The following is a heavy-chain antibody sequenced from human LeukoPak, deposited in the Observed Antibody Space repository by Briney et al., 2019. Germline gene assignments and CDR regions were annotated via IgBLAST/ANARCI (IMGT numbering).Heavy chain of an antibody. J-gene: IGHJ6*04. D-gene: IGHD3-10*01. CDR3: ARGYNYGSGRLDV. V-gene: IGHV4-59*01. CDR2: IFYSGST. CDR1: GDSISSYY. Sequence: PSETLSLTCTVSGDSISSYYWSWIRQPPGKGLEWIGYIFYSGSTNYNPSLKSRVSISVDMSKDQFSLKVNSVTAADTAVYYRARGYNYGSGRLDVWGKGTTVTISS.